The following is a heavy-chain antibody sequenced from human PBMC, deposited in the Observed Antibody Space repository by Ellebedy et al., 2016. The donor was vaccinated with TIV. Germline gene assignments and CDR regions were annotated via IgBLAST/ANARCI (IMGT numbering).Heavy chain of an antibody. CDR1: GFTFSSYA. Sequence: GGSLRLXCAASGFTFSSYAMSWVRQAPGKGLEWVSSISSSSSYIYYADSVKGRFTISRDNAKNSLYLQMNSLRAEDTAVYYCARADPWGQQLVLAYWGQGTLVTVPS. J-gene: IGHJ4*02. CDR2: ISSSSSYI. V-gene: IGHV3-21*01. D-gene: IGHD6-13*01. CDR3: ARADPWGQQLVLAY.